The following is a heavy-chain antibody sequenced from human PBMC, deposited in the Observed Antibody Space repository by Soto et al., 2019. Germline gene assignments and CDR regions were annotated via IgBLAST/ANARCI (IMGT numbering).Heavy chain of an antibody. V-gene: IGHV3-74*01. CDR2: IKADEITT. CDR1: GFTFTDYW. CDR3: ARGLYLDYGQDY. Sequence: GSLRLSCAASGFTFTDYWMHWARQAPGKGLVWVSRIKADEITTSYADSVKGRFTIFRDNAKNTLYLQMNSLTAEDTAVYYCARGLYLDYGQDYWGRGTLVTVSS. D-gene: IGHD4-17*01. J-gene: IGHJ4*02.